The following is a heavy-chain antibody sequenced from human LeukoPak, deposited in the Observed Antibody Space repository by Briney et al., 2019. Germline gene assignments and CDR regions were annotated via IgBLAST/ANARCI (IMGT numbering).Heavy chain of an antibody. D-gene: IGHD3-3*01. CDR3: ARGQDYDFWSGFREN. J-gene: IGHJ1*01. Sequence: SETLSLTCTVSGGSISSYYWSWIRQPPGKGLEWVGYIYYSGSTNYNPSLKSRVTISVDRSKNQFSLKLSSVTAADTAVYYCARGQDYDFWSGFRENWGQGTLVTVSS. CDR1: GGSISSYY. CDR2: IYYSGST. V-gene: IGHV4-59*12.